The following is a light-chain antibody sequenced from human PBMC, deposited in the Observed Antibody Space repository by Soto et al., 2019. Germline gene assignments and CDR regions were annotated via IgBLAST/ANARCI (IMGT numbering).Light chain of an antibody. Sequence: DIQMTQSPSSLSASVGDRVTITCRASQGISYYLAWYQQKPGKVPKLLIYGASTLQSGVPSRFSGSGSDTYFTLTISSLQPGDVATYYCQKYNSPPWTFGQGTKVEIK. CDR2: GAS. CDR1: QGISYY. CDR3: QKYNSPPWT. V-gene: IGKV1-27*01. J-gene: IGKJ1*01.